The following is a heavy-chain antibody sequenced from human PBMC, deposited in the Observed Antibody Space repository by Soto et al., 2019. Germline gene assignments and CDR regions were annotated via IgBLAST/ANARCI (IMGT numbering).Heavy chain of an antibody. CDR3: AADPNFDWPRGWWFDP. CDR2: IVVGSGNT. D-gene: IGHD3-9*01. J-gene: IGHJ5*02. V-gene: IGHV1-58*02. CDR1: GYTFTSYA. Sequence: SVKVSCKASGYTFTSYAMQWVRQARGQCLEWIGWIVVGSGNTNYAQKFQERVTITRDMSTSTAYMELSSLRSEDTAVYYCAADPNFDWPRGWWFDPWGQGTLVTVSS.